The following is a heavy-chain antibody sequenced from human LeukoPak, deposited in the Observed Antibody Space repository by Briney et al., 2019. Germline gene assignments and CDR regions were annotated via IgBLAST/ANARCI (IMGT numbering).Heavy chain of an antibody. J-gene: IGHJ4*02. V-gene: IGHV1-18*01. D-gene: IGHD1-26*01. CDR3: ARDLSRAGEEN. CDR1: GYTFTSYS. Sequence: ASVKVSCKASGYTFTSYSISWVRQAPGQGLEWMGRISAYNGNTNYAQKLQGRVTMTTDTSTSTAYMELRSLRSDDTAVYYCARDLSRAGEENWGQGTLVTVSS. CDR2: ISAYNGNT.